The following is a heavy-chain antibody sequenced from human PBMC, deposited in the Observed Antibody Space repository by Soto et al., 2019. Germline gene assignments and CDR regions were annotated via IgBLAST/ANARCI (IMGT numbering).Heavy chain of an antibody. CDR3: VRDDGTRSLVRGARTQFDY. V-gene: IGHV3-7*01. CDR2: IRHDGSGQ. Sequence: EVQLVESGGALVQPGGSLRLSCAASGFTFSSYYMSWVRQAPGKGLEWVANIRHDGSGQFYVDSVKGRFTISRDNAQNSLYLQMNSLRAEDTAVYYCVRDDGTRSLVRGARTQFDYWGQGTLVTVSS. CDR1: GFTFSSYY. J-gene: IGHJ4*02. D-gene: IGHD3-10*01.